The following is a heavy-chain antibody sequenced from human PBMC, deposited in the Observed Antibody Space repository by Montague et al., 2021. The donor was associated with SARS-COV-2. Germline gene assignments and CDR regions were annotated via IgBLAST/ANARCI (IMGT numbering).Heavy chain of an antibody. CDR3: ARTTVVTPYYYYAMDV. Sequence: SETLSLTCSVSGDSITNHYWSWIRQPAGKGLEWIGHIYTSGRTNHSPSLKSRVTISVDTSRNQFSLKLSSVTAADTAVYFCARTTVVTPYYYYAMDVWGQGTTVTVSS. D-gene: IGHD4-23*01. J-gene: IGHJ6*02. CDR1: GDSITNHY. CDR2: IYTSGRT. V-gene: IGHV4-4*08.